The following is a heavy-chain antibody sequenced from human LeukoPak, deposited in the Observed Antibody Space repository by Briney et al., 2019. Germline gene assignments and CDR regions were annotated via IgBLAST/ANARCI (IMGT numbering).Heavy chain of an antibody. J-gene: IGHJ3*02. CDR3: AKDVLRGDYGEDAFDI. CDR1: GFTFSNYA. D-gene: IGHD4-17*01. Sequence: PGGSLRLSCAASGFTFSNYAMSWVRQAPGKGLEGVSAITGSGGSTYYADSVKGRFTISRVNSKNTLYLQMNSLRAEDTALYYCAKDVLRGDYGEDAFDIWGQGTMVTVSS. CDR2: ITGSGGST. V-gene: IGHV3-23*01.